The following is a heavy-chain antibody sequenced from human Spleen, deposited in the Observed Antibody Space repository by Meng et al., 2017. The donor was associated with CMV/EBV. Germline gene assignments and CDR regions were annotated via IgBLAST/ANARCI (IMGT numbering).Heavy chain of an antibody. CDR2: IKSRADGGTT. V-gene: IGHV3-15*01. CDR3: TTDRITATFDP. Sequence: CAASGFNFSNAWMSWVRQAPGKGLEWVGRIKSRADGGTTDYAAPVKGRFTISRDDSKNTLYLQMNSLKTEDTAVYYCTTDRITATFDPWGQGTLVTVSS. J-gene: IGHJ5*02. D-gene: IGHD1-20*01. CDR1: GFNFSNAW.